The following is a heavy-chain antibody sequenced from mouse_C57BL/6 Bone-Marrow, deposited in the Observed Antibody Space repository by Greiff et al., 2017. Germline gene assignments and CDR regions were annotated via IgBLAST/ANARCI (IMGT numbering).Heavy chain of an antibody. CDR1: GYTFTSYW. CDR2: IHPNSGST. CDR3: ARLDYYGPMDY. V-gene: IGHV1-64*01. Sequence: QVQLQQSGAELVKPGASVKLSCKASGYTFTSYWMHWVKQRPGQGLEWIGMIHPNSGSTNYNEKFKSKATLTVDKSSSTAYMQLSSLTSEDSAVYYCARLDYYGPMDYWGQGTSVTVSS. D-gene: IGHD1-1*01. J-gene: IGHJ4*01.